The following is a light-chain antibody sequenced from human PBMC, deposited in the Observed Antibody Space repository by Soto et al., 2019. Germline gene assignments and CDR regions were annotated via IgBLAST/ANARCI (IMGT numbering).Light chain of an antibody. Sequence: DIQMTQSPSTLSASGGDRVTITCRASQSISSWLAWYQQKPGKAPKLLIHKASSLESGVPSRFSGSGSGTEFTLTISSLQPDDFATYYCQQYNSYSWTFGQGTKVEIK. V-gene: IGKV1-5*03. J-gene: IGKJ1*01. CDR3: QQYNSYSWT. CDR1: QSISSW. CDR2: KAS.